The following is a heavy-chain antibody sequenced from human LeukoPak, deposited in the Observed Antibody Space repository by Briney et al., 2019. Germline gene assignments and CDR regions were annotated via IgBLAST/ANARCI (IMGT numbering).Heavy chain of an antibody. J-gene: IGHJ6*03. CDR3: ARDLGLTPHYYSMIVVATPTYYYMDV. V-gene: IGHV1-18*01. Sequence: ASVKVSCKASGYTFTSYGISWVRQAPGQGLEWMGWISAYNGNTNYAQKLQGRVTMTTDTSTSTAYMELSSLRSEDTAVYYCARDLGLTPHYYSMIVVATPTYYYMDVWGKGTTVTVSS. D-gene: IGHD3-22*01. CDR1: GYTFTSYG. CDR2: ISAYNGNT.